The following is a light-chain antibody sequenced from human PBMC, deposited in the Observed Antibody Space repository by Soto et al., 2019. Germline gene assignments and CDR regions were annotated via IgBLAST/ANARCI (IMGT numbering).Light chain of an antibody. Sequence: QSVLTQPPSVSGAPGQRVTISCTGSSSNIGAGYDVHWYQQLPGTAPKLLIYGNSNRPSGVPDRFSGSKSGTAASLALTGLQAEDEADYYCQSYDSSLSGYVFGTGNMVTVL. V-gene: IGLV1-40*01. J-gene: IGLJ1*01. CDR1: SSNIGAGYD. CDR2: GNS. CDR3: QSYDSSLSGYV.